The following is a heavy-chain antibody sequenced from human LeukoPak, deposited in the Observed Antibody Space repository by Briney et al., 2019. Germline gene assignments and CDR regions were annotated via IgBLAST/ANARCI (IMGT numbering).Heavy chain of an antibody. Sequence: GGSLRLSCAASGFTFSTYTMNWVRQPPGKGLEWVSNIATSSSTIYYADSVKGRFTISRDNSKNTLYLQMNSLRAEDTAVYYCAKRGGSGNPNYYYYYGMDV. D-gene: IGHD3-10*01. J-gene: IGHJ6*01. V-gene: IGHV3-48*01. CDR3: AKRGGSGNPNYYYYYGMDV. CDR1: GFTFSTYT. CDR2: IATSSSTI.